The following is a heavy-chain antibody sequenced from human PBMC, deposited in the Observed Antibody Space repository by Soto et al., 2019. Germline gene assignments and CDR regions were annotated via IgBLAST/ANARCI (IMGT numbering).Heavy chain of an antibody. J-gene: IGHJ5*02. CDR3: AKVGTGGVWLRWLDP. V-gene: IGHV4-59*11. D-gene: IGHD5-18*01. CDR1: GASISSHY. Sequence: QMQLQESGPGLVKASETLSLTCTVSGASISSHYWSWIRQPPGKGLEWIGYIYNKGNTNYNPSLKVRVTISVHTSKNQFSLHLTSVTAADTAVYYCAKVGTGGVWLRWLDPWGQGSLVTVSS. CDR2: IYNKGNT.